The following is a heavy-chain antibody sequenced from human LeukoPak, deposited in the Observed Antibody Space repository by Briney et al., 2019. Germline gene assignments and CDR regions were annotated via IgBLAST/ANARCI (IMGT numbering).Heavy chain of an antibody. CDR2: IFTIGST. V-gene: IGHV4-61*02. D-gene: IGHD6-6*01. CDR3: ARDDSGSRALDF. CDR1: GDSISRGSYY. J-gene: IGHJ4*02. Sequence: SETLSLTCTVSGDSISRGSYYWSWIRQPAGKGLEWIGRIFTIGSTHYSPSLESRVTISLDTAKNQFSLQLTSVTAADTAVYYCARDDSGSRALDFWGQGTLVTVSS.